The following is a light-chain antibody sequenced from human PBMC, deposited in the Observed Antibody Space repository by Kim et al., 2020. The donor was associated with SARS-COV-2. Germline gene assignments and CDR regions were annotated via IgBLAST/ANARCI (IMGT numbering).Light chain of an antibody. J-gene: IGLJ1*01. V-gene: IGLV2-8*01. CDR1: SSDVGAYNY. Sequence: QSALTQPPSASGSPGQSVTISCTGTSSDVGAYNYVSWYQQHPGKAPKLMMHEVSKRPSGVPDRFSGSKSGNTASLTVYGLRAEHEAHYYCSSYAGRNNYVFGTGTKVTVL. CDR2: EVS. CDR3: SSYAGRNNYV.